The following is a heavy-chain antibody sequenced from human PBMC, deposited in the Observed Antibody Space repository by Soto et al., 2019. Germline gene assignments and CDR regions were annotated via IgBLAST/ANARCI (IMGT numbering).Heavy chain of an antibody. CDR1: GYSFTSYD. V-gene: IGHV1-8*01. J-gene: IGHJ4*02. Sequence: VQLVQSGAEVKKPGASVKVSCRASGYSFTSYDINWVRQATGQGLEWMGWMDPKTGNTDYGQKFQGRVTMTRNTSISTAYMELSSLTSEDTAVYYCARGLGGRDYWGQGTLVTV. CDR3: ARGLGGRDY. CDR2: MDPKTGNT.